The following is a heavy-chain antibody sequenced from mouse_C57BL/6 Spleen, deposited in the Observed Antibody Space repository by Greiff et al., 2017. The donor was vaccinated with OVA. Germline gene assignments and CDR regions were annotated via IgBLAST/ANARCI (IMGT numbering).Heavy chain of an antibody. J-gene: IGHJ4*01. CDR1: GYTFTSYW. Sequence: QVQLQQPGAELVKPGASVKLSCKASGYTFTSYWMHWVKQRPGQGLEWIGMIHPNSGSTNYNEKFKSKATLTVDKSSSTAYMQLSSLTSEDSAVYYCARSRTGRRAMDYWGQGTSVTVAS. CDR2: IHPNSGST. D-gene: IGHD4-1*01. V-gene: IGHV1-64*01. CDR3: ARSRTGRRAMDY.